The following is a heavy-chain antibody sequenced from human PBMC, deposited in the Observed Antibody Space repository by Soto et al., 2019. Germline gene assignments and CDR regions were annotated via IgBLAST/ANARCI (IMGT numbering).Heavy chain of an antibody. V-gene: IGHV3-23*01. D-gene: IGHD6-19*01. CDR2: ISGSGGST. CDR1: GFTFSSYA. Sequence: GGSLRLSCAASGFTFSSYAMSWVRQAPGKGLEWVSVISGSGGSTYYADSVKGRFTISRDNSRNTLYLQMNSLRAEGTAVYYCAKCSPRYSSGLKAYYFDYWGQGTLVTVSS. CDR3: AKCSPRYSSGLKAYYFDY. J-gene: IGHJ4*02.